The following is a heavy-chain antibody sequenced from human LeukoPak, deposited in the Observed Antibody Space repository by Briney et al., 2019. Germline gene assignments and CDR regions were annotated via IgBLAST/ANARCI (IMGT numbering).Heavy chain of an antibody. V-gene: IGHV3-21*01. CDR3: ARDRNVGATGFFDY. J-gene: IGHJ4*02. CDR2: ISSSSSYI. CDR1: GFTFSSYS. D-gene: IGHD1-26*01. Sequence: GGSLRLSCAASGFTFSSYSMNWVRQAPGKGLEWVSSISSSSSYIYYADSAKGRFTISRDNAKNSLYLQMNSLRAEDTAVYYRARDRNVGATGFFDYWGQGTLVTVSS.